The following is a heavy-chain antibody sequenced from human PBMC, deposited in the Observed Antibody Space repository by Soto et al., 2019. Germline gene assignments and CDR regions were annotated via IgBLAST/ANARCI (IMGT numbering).Heavy chain of an antibody. CDR3: ARGGHSRYYYYGMDV. J-gene: IGHJ6*02. CDR2: IYYSGST. Sequence: SETLSLTCTVSGGSISSYYWSWIRQPPGKGLEWIGYIYYSGSTNYNPSLKSRVTISVDTSKNQFSLKLSSVTAADTAVYYCARGGHSRYYYYGMDVWGQGTTVTVSS. V-gene: IGHV4-59*01. CDR1: GGSISSYY. D-gene: IGHD3-16*01.